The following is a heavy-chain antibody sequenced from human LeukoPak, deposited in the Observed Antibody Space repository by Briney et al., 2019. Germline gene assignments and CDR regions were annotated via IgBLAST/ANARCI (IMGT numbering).Heavy chain of an antibody. J-gene: IGHJ6*03. CDR2: IIPIFGTA. CDR1: GGTFSSYA. V-gene: IGHV1-69*06. Sequence: ASVKVSCKASGGTFSSYAISWVRQAPGQGLEWMGGIIPIFGTANYAQKFQGRVTITADKSTSTAYMELSSLRPEDTAVYYCARGTTVTTYYYYYMDVWGKGTTVTVSS. CDR3: ARGTTVTTYYYYYMDV. D-gene: IGHD4-11*01.